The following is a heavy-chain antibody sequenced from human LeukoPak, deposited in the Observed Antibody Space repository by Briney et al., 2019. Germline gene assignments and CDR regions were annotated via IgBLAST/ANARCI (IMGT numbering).Heavy chain of an antibody. CDR2: INHSGSN. J-gene: IGHJ6*03. D-gene: IGHD3-16*01. V-gene: IGHV4-34*01. CDR3: ARNPTGDRNYYMDV. Sequence: PSETLSLTCAVYGGSFSGYYRSWLRQPPGNGLEWIGEINHSGSNNYNPSLKSRVTISVDTSKNQFSLKLSSVTAADTAVYYCARNPTGDRNYYMDVWGKGTTVTVSS. CDR1: GGSFSGYY.